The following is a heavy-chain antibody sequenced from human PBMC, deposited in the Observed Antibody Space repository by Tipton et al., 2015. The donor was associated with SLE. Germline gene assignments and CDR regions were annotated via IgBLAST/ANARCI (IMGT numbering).Heavy chain of an antibody. Sequence: SLRLSCTASGSASGFSFSNAWLFWVRQAPGKGLEWVANIKHDGSNKDYADSVKGRFTISRDNAKNTMYLQMNSLTAEDTAVYYCARTSKYGISSGGFDYWGQGTLVIVSS. D-gene: IGHD6-6*01. V-gene: IGHV3-7*01. CDR2: IKHDGSNK. J-gene: IGHJ4*02. CDR1: GFSFSNAW. CDR3: ARTSKYGISSGGFDY.